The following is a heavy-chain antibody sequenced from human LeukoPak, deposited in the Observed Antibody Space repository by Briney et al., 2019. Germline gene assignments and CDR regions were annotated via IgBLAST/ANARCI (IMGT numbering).Heavy chain of an antibody. J-gene: IGHJ4*02. Sequence: GGSLRLSCAVSGFTFSSYDMSWVRQAPGKGLEWVSGISGSGGSTYYADSVKGRFTISRDTSKNALYLQMNSLRVEDTAVYYCAKVGQNYDILTYYFDYWGQGTLVTVSP. CDR2: ISGSGGST. CDR1: GFTFSSYD. CDR3: AKVGQNYDILTYYFDY. V-gene: IGHV3-23*01. D-gene: IGHD3-9*01.